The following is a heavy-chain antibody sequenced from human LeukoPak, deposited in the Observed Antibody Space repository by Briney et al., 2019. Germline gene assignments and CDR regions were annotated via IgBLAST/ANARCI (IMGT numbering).Heavy chain of an antibody. Sequence: PGESLKISCKGSGYTFSSYWIGWVRQMPGKGLEWMGIIYPGDSDTRYSPSLQGQVTISVDKSIGTAYLQWSSLKASDTAIYYCARQNDFRLDYWGQGTLVTVSS. J-gene: IGHJ4*02. CDR2: IYPGDSDT. CDR1: GYTFSSYW. V-gene: IGHV5-51*01. CDR3: ARQNDFRLDY. D-gene: IGHD3-3*01.